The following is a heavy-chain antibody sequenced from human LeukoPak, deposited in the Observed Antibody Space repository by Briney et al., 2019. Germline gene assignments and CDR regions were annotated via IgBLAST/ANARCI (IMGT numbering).Heavy chain of an antibody. CDR3: AKAYSLTTIVTPAFDF. J-gene: IGHJ4*02. CDR1: GFTFSNYA. V-gene: IGHV3-23*01. Sequence: PGGSLRLSCAASGFTFSNYAMNWVRQAPGKGLEWVSTISGSGGSTYYADSVKGRFTISRDNSKNTLDLQMNSLRTDDTAVYYCAKAYSLTTIVTPAFDFWGQGTLVTVSS. CDR2: ISGSGGST. D-gene: IGHD4-23*01.